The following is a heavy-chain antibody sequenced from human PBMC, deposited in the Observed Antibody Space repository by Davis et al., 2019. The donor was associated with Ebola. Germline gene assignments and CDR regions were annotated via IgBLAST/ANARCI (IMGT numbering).Heavy chain of an antibody. V-gene: IGHV3-48*02. J-gene: IGHJ4*02. D-gene: IGHD6-19*01. CDR2: ISSSSSTI. CDR1: GFTFSSYS. Sequence: PGGSLRLSCAASGFTFSSYSMNWVRQAPGKGLEWVSYISSSSSTIYYADSVKGRFTISRDNAKNSLYLQMNSLRDEDTAVYYCARDRRGQYSSGWPHFDYWGQGTLVTVSS. CDR3: ARDRRGQYSSGWPHFDY.